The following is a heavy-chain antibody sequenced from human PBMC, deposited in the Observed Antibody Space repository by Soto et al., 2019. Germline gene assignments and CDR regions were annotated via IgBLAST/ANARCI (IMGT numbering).Heavy chain of an antibody. Sequence: NPSETLSLTCTVSGDSISSSSYYWGWIRQTPGKGLEWIGSVYYTGSTYYNPSLRSRVTISVDTSKNQFSLKLSSVTAADTAVYYCARRNSGGWYVLNWFDPWGQGTLVTVSS. V-gene: IGHV4-39*07. CDR3: ARRNSGGWYVLNWFDP. CDR1: GDSISSSSYY. CDR2: VYYTGST. D-gene: IGHD6-19*01. J-gene: IGHJ5*02.